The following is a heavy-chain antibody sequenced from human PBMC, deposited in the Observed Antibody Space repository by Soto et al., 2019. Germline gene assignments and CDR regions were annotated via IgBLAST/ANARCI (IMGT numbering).Heavy chain of an antibody. CDR1: GFTFDSPYSHA. CDR3: VSWVSAHFDY. V-gene: IGHV3-23*01. Sequence: GGSLRLSCAASGFTFDSPYSHAMSWVRQSPGKGPEWVSTISSNGANTHYAASVQGRFTISKDASRNTVHLHMNSLRADDTATYFCVSWVSAHFDYWGHGTPVTVSS. J-gene: IGHJ4*01. CDR2: ISSNGANT. D-gene: IGHD2-8*01.